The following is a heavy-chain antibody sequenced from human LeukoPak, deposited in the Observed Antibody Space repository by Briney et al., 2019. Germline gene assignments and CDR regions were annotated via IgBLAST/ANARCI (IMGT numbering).Heavy chain of an antibody. D-gene: IGHD3-10*02. CDR1: GFTFSSYA. CDR2: ISGSGGST. CDR3: AELGITMIGGV. Sequence: GGSLRLSRAASGFTFSSYAMSWVRQAPGKGLEWVSAISGSGGSTYYADSVKGRCTISRDNSKNTLYLQMNSLRAEDTAVYYCAELGITMIGGVWGKGTTVTISS. V-gene: IGHV3-23*01. J-gene: IGHJ6*04.